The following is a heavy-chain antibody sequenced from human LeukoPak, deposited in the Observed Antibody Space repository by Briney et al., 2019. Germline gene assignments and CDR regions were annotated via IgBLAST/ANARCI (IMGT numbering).Heavy chain of an antibody. CDR1: GGSFSGYY. CDR2: IYYSGST. CDR3: ARGRGPKKHLRIDY. J-gene: IGHJ4*02. V-gene: IGHV4-59*01. Sequence: SETLSLTCAVYGGSFSGYYWSWIRQPPGEGVEWIGYIYYSGSTNYNPSLKSRVTISVDTSKNQFSLKLSSVTAADTAVYYCARGRGPKKHLRIDYWGQGTLVTVSS.